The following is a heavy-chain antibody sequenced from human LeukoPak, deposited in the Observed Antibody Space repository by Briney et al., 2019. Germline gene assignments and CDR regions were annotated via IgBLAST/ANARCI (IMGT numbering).Heavy chain of an antibody. J-gene: IGHJ6*03. CDR1: VVSISSYY. CDR2: IYYSGST. D-gene: IGHD6-19*01. Sequence: TSETLSLTCAASVVSISSYYRSWIRQPPGKGLEWIGDIYYSGSTNYKPSLKSRVTISIDTSKNQFSPQMSSVTAADTAVYYCAIDSIAVAGDYYYYYMDVWGKETTVSVFS. V-gene: IGHV4-59*12. CDR3: AIDSIAVAGDYYYYYMDV.